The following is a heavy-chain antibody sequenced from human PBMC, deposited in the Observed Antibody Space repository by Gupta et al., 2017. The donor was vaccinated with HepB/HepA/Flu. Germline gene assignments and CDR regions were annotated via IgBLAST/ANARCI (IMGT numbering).Heavy chain of an antibody. Sequence: QVQLVQSGAEVKKPGASVKVSCKTSGYTFTDFYMHWVRQAPGQGLEWMGLINPNSGGTDYAQKFQSRVTMTRDTSIRTVYMELSRLRSDDTAVYYCTRNQRRIGADLGGVWFDPWGQGTLVTVSS. CDR1: GYTFTDFY. V-gene: IGHV1-2*02. CDR3: TRNQRRIGADLGGVWFDP. CDR2: INPNSGGT. D-gene: IGHD6-13*01. J-gene: IGHJ5*02.